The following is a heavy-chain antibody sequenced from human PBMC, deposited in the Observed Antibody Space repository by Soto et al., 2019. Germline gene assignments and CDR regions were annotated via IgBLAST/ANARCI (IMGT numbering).Heavy chain of an antibody. D-gene: IGHD3-22*01. Sequence: SETLSLTCTVSGGSVSSGSYYWSWIRQPPGKGLEWIGYIYYSGSINYNPSLKSRVTISVDTSKNQFSLKLSSVTAADTAVYYCARDRAYYDSSGYPNPYYFDYWGQGTLVTVSS. CDR3: ARDRAYYDSSGYPNPYYFDY. J-gene: IGHJ4*02. CDR1: GGSVSSGSYY. CDR2: IYYSGSI. V-gene: IGHV4-61*01.